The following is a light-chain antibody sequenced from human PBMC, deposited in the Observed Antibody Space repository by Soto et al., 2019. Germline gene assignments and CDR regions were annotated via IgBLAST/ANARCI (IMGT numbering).Light chain of an antibody. CDR2: AAA. CDR3: QHYGSSPWT. CDR1: QSVSSNS. J-gene: IGKJ1*01. Sequence: IVLTQSPDTLSLSPGDRATLSCRASQSVSSNSLAWYQQKPGQAPRLLIYAAATRATGIPDRFSGSGSGTDFTLSISRLEPEDFAVYCCQHYGSSPWTCGQGTKVEIK. V-gene: IGKV3-20*01.